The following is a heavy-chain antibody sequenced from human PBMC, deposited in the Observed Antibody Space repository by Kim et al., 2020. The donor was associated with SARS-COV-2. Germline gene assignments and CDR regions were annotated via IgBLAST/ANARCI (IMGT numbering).Heavy chain of an antibody. CDR2: INGDGSDT. V-gene: IGHV3-74*03. CDR1: GLTFSRYW. D-gene: IGHD2-8*02. CDR3: VGRTGYPSV. Sequence: GGSLRLSCAASGLTFSRYWMHWVRQAPGKGLVWVSRINGDGSDTTYADPVKGRSTISRDNAENTLYLQMNSLRAEDTAMYYCVGRTGYPSVWGQGTLVTV. J-gene: IGHJ4*02.